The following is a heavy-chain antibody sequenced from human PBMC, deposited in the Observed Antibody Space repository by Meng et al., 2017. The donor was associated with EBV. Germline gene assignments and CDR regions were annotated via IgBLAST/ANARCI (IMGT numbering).Heavy chain of an antibody. D-gene: IGHD3-10*01. CDR3: ASESGRGYTPDY. CDR1: GGPFRNYA. CDR2: FLPTLGAP. J-gene: IGHJ4*02. V-gene: IGHV1-69*01. Sequence: QVRLVQSAAELKKPGPSVKGSCKTSGGPFRNYAISWVRQAPGQGLEWLGGFLPTLGAPNYAQKFHGRVSITADESTSTHYMDLSSLRSEDTAVYYCASESGRGYTPDYWGQGTLVTVSS.